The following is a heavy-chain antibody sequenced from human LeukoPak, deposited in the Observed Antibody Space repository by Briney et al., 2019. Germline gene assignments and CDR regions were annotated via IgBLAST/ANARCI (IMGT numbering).Heavy chain of an antibody. V-gene: IGHV3-48*01. CDR2: ISSSSSTI. CDR3: TSQQQLLTYFDY. Sequence: GGSLRLSCAASGFTFSSYSMNWVRQAPGKGLKWVSYISSSSSTIYYADSVEGRFTISRDNAKNSLYLQMNSLRAEDTAVYYCTSQQQLLTYFDYWGQGTLVTVSS. CDR1: GFTFSSYS. J-gene: IGHJ4*02. D-gene: IGHD6-13*01.